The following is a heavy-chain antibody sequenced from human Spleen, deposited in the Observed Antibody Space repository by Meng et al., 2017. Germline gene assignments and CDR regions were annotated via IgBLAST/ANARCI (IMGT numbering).Heavy chain of an antibody. J-gene: IGHJ4*02. CDR3: ARDLAWVLFDY. CDR2: INSDGSTT. D-gene: IGHD3-3*01. V-gene: IGHV3-74*01. Sequence: GESLKISCAASGFTFSSYWMHWVRQAPGKGPVWVSRINSDGSTTFYADSVKGRFTISRDNAENTMYLQMNSLRADDTAVYYCARDLAWVLFDYWGQGALVTVSS. CDR1: GFTFSSYW.